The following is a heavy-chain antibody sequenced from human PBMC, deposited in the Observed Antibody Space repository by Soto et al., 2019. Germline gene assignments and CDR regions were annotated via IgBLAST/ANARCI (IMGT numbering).Heavy chain of an antibody. J-gene: IGHJ3*02. V-gene: IGHV3-72*01. CDR1: GFTFSDHA. CDR2: IRNRANSYTT. CDR3: ARSPEGLAQGDI. Sequence: PGGSLRLSCAASGFTFSDHAMDWLRQSPGTGLEWVGRIRNRANSYTTEYAASVKGRFTISRDDSKNSVYLQMNSLKTEDTAVYYCARSPEGLAQGDIWGQGTMVTVSS.